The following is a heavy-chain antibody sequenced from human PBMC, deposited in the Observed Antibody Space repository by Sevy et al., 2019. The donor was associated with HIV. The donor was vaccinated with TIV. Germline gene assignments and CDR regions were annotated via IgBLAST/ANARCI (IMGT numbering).Heavy chain of an antibody. D-gene: IGHD2-2*01. CDR2: INPGNGDT. Sequence: ASVKVSCKASGYTFTGYAMHWVRQAPGHSLEWMGWINPGNGDTQYSEKFQDRLRITRDTSATTVYLEMSGLRLEDTAVYYCARDAGPAAGWFDPWGQGTLVTVSS. J-gene: IGHJ5*02. V-gene: IGHV1-3*01. CDR3: ARDAGPAAGWFDP. CDR1: GYTFTGYA.